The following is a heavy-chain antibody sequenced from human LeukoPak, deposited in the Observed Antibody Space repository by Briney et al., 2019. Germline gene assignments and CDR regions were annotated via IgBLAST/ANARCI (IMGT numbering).Heavy chain of an antibody. Sequence: QSGGSLRLSCAVSGITLSDYWMPWVRQTPGKRLVWVSRINSDGSSTTYADSVKGRFTISRDNAKNSLYLQMNSLRAEDTAVYYCARGSPMTTVTSFDYWGQGTLVTVSS. V-gene: IGHV3-74*03. CDR3: ARGSPMTTVTSFDY. J-gene: IGHJ4*02. CDR1: GITLSDYW. D-gene: IGHD4-11*01. CDR2: INSDGSST.